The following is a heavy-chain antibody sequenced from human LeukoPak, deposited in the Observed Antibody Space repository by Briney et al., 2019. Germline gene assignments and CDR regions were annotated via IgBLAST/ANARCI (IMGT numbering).Heavy chain of an antibody. D-gene: IGHD6-19*01. V-gene: IGHV1-18*01. Sequence: GASVKVSCKASGGTFSSYAISWVRQAPGQGLEWMGWISAYNGNTNYAQKLQGRVTMTTDTSTSTAYMELRSLRSDDTAVYYCARERSSGWTRDWYFDLWGRGTLVTVSS. J-gene: IGHJ2*01. CDR1: GGTFSSYA. CDR2: ISAYNGNT. CDR3: ARERSSGWTRDWYFDL.